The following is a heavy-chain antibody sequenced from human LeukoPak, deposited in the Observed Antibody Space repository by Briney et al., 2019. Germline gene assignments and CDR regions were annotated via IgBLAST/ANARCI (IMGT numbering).Heavy chain of an antibody. V-gene: IGHV3-11*04. CDR2: ISSSGSTI. D-gene: IGHD1-26*01. Sequence: GGSLRLSCAASGFPFSYDYMSWIRQPPGKGLEWISYISSSGSTIYYADSVKGRFTISRDNAKNSLYLQMNSLRAEDTAVYYCARDLIVGTTIRYYFDYWGQGTLVTVSS. CDR1: GFPFSYDY. J-gene: IGHJ4*02. CDR3: ARDLIVGTTIRYYFDY.